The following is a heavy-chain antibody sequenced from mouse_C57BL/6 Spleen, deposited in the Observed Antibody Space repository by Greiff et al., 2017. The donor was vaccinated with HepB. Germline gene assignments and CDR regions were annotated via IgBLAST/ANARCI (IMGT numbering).Heavy chain of an antibody. CDR2: INPYNGGT. CDR1: GYTFTDYY. D-gene: IGHD1-1*02. Sequence: EVQLQQSGPVLVKPGASVKMSCKASGYTFTDYYMNWVKQSHGKSLEWIGVINPYNGGTSYNQKFKGKATLTVDKSSSTAYMELNSLTSEDSAVYYGARDYALFAYWGQGTLVTVSA. CDR3: ARDYALFAY. V-gene: IGHV1-19*01. J-gene: IGHJ3*01.